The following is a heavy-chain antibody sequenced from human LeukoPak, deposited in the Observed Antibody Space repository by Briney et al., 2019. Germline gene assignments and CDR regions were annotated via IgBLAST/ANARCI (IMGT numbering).Heavy chain of an antibody. V-gene: IGHV4-59*01. CDR1: GGSISSYY. CDR2: IYYSGST. D-gene: IGHD6-19*01. J-gene: IGHJ3*02. Sequence: SETPSLTCTVSGGSISSYYWSWIRQPPGKGLEWIGYIYYSGSTNYNPSLKSRVTISVDTSKNQFSLKLSSVTAADTAVYYCARGYSSGWYSPDAFDIWGQGTMVTVSS. CDR3: ARGYSSGWYSPDAFDI.